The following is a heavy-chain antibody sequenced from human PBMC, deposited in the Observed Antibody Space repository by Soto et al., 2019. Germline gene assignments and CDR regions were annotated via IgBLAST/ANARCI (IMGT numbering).Heavy chain of an antibody. Sequence: XGSLRLSCAASGFTFSSYAMSWVRQAPGKGPEWVSAISGSGGSTYYADSVKGRFTISRDNSKNTLYLQMNSLRAEDTAVYYCAKAKSEAHSSSWFLFDYWGQGTLVTVSS. CDR2: ISGSGGST. CDR3: AKAKSEAHSSSWFLFDY. V-gene: IGHV3-23*01. D-gene: IGHD6-13*01. J-gene: IGHJ4*02. CDR1: GFTFSSYA.